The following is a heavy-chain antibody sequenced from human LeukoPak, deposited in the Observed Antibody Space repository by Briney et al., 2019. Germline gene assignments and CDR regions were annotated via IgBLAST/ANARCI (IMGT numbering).Heavy chain of an antibody. V-gene: IGHV1-2*02. D-gene: IGHD3-10*01. CDR3: ARNIWFGESADASDI. J-gene: IGHJ3*02. Sequence: GASVKVSCKASGYTFIDYYIHWVRQTPGQGLEWMGWINPNSGGTNYAQKFQGRVTMTRDKSIRTAYMELSRLTSDDTAVYYCARNIWFGESADASDIWGQGTMVTVSS. CDR2: INPNSGGT. CDR1: GYTFIDYY.